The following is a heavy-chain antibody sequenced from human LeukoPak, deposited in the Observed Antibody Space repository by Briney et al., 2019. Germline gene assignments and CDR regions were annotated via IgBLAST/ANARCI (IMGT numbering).Heavy chain of an antibody. Sequence: GRSLRLSCAATGFTFSNYAIHWVRQAPGKGLEWVAVIWYDGSNKYYADSVKGRFTISRDNSKNTLYLQMNSLRAEDTAVYYCAREGVLRYFDWLLYRWGQGTLVTVSS. CDR2: IWYDGSNK. CDR3: AREGVLRYFDWLLYR. CDR1: GFTFSNYA. D-gene: IGHD3-9*01. J-gene: IGHJ4*02. V-gene: IGHV3-33*08.